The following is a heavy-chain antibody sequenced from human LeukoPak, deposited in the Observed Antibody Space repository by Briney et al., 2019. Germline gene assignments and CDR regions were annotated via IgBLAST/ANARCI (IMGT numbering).Heavy chain of an antibody. J-gene: IGHJ4*02. CDR1: GGSISSYY. CDR2: IYTSGNT. D-gene: IGHD1-26*01. CDR3: AKHYSGSYSPFDY. Sequence: SETLSLTCAVSGGSISSYYWNWIRQPPGKGLEWIGYIYTSGNTNYNPSLKSRVTISLDTSKNHFSLKLSSVSAADTAVYYCAKHYSGSYSPFDYWGQGTLVTVSS. V-gene: IGHV4-4*09.